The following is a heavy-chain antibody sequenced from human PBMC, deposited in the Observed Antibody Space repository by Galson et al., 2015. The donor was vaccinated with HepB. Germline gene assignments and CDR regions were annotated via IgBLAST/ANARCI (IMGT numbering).Heavy chain of an antibody. CDR1: GASISSNY. Sequence: QVQLQESGPGLVKPSETLSLTCSVSGASISSNYWSWIRQPPGKGLEWIGYIYYTGTTIYNPYFKSRVTISLDTSKKHFSLKLSSVTAADTAVYYCVRRDAPGWFGPWGQGTLVTVSS. CDR3: VRRDAPGWFGP. V-gene: IGHV4-59*08. J-gene: IGHJ5*02. CDR2: IYYTGTT.